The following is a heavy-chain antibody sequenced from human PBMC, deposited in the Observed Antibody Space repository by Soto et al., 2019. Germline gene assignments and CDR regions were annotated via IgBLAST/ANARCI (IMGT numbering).Heavy chain of an antibody. CDR3: ARGQYYDYVWGSYRYKVPFAY. Sequence: GASVKVSCKASGYTFTSYAMHWVRQAPGQRLEWMGWINAGNGNTKYSQKFQGRVTITRDTSASTAYMELSSLRSEDTAVYYCARGQYYDYVWGSYRYKVPFAYWGQGTLVTVSS. CDR2: INAGNGNT. J-gene: IGHJ4*02. CDR1: GYTFTSYA. D-gene: IGHD3-16*02. V-gene: IGHV1-3*01.